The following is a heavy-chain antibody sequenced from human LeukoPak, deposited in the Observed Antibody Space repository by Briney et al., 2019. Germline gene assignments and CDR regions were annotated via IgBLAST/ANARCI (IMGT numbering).Heavy chain of an antibody. D-gene: IGHD1-1*01. J-gene: IGHJ6*02. V-gene: IGHV3-73*01. CDR3: ASAWSDYYGMDV. Sequence: GGSLRLSCAASGLTFSGSAVYWVRQASGKGLEWVGRIRSKTNNYATAYAASVKGRFTFSRDDLKNTAYLKMNSLETDDTAVYYCASAWSDYYGMDVWGQGTTVTVSS. CDR1: GLTFSGSA. CDR2: IRSKTNNYAT.